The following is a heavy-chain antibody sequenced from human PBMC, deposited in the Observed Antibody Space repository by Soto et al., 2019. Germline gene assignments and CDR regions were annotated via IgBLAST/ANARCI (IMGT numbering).Heavy chain of an antibody. V-gene: IGHV3-30-3*01. CDR1: GFTFSSYA. Sequence: GGSLRLSCAASGFTFSSYAMHWVRQAPGKGLEWVAVISYDGSNKYYADSVKGRFTISRDNSKNTLYLQMNSLRAEDTAVYYCAPLGSGYDLYYYYGMDVWGQGTTVTVSS. CDR3: APLGSGYDLYYYYGMDV. CDR2: ISYDGSNK. D-gene: IGHD5-12*01. J-gene: IGHJ6*02.